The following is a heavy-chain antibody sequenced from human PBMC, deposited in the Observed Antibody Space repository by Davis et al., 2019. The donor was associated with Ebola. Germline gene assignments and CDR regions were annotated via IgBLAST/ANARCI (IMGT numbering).Heavy chain of an antibody. CDR1: GFTFSNYG. J-gene: IGHJ5*02. V-gene: IGHV3-30*03. CDR3: SGLGASSGWYLP. CDR2: ISYDGSNK. D-gene: IGHD6-19*01. Sequence: GESLKISCVASGFTFSNYGMHWVRQAPGKGLEWVAVISYDGSNKYYADSVKGRFTISRDNSKNTLYLQMNSLRAEDTAVYYCSGLGASSGWYLPWGQGTLVTVSS.